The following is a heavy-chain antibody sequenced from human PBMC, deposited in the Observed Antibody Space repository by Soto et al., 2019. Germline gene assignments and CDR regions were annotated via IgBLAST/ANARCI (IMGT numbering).Heavy chain of an antibody. V-gene: IGHV3-23*01. J-gene: IGHJ4*02. CDR1: GFTFSSYA. CDR3: ANNFGGYSYFDY. Sequence: EVQLLESGGGLVQPGGSLRLSCAASGFTFSSYAMSWVRQAPGKGLEWVSAISGSGGSTYYADSVKGRFTISRDNSKNTLYLQMNSLRAEDTAVYYFANNFGGYSYFDYWGQGTLVTVSS. D-gene: IGHD5-12*01. CDR2: ISGSGGST.